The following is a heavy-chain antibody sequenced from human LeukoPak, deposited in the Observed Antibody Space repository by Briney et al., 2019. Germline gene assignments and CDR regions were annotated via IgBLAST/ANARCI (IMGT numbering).Heavy chain of an antibody. CDR2: ISAYSGNT. V-gene: IGHV1-18*04. CDR3: AIVGYCSGGSCYSDY. J-gene: IGHJ4*02. Sequence: ASVKVSCKASGYTFTSYGISWVRQAPGQGLEWMGWISAYSGNTNYAQKLQGRVTMTTDTSTSTAYMELRSLRSDDTAVYYCAIVGYCSGGSCYSDYWGQGTLVTVSS. CDR1: GYTFTSYG. D-gene: IGHD2-15*01.